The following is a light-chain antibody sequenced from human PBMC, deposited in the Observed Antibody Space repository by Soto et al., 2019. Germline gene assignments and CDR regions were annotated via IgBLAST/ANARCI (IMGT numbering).Light chain of an antibody. CDR3: QQRYKWLT. Sequence: VFTQPPAPLSLSPGERATHPCRASQSVTKYLAWYQQKPGQAPRLLIYDTSNRATGIPARFSGTGSGTDFTLTISSLESEDSGIYYCQQRYKWLTFGGGTKVDIK. CDR1: QSVTKY. V-gene: IGKV3-11*01. CDR2: DTS. J-gene: IGKJ4*01.